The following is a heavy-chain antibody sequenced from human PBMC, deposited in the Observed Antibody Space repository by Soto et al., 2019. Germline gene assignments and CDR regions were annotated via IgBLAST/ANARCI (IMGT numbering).Heavy chain of an antibody. D-gene: IGHD3-22*01. J-gene: IGHJ3*02. Sequence: LRLSCAASGFTFSSYGMHWVRQAPGKGLEWVAVISYDGSNKYYADSVKGRFTISRDNSKNTLYLQMNSLRAEDTAVYYCAKDLTYYYDSSGYPDAFDIWGQGTMVTVSS. CDR2: ISYDGSNK. V-gene: IGHV3-30*18. CDR3: AKDLTYYYDSSGYPDAFDI. CDR1: GFTFSSYG.